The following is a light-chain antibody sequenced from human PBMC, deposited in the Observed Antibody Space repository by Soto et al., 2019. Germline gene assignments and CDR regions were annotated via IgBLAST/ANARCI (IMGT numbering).Light chain of an antibody. J-gene: IGKJ4*01. V-gene: IGKV3-20*01. CDR1: ESVSSK. CDR2: DAS. Sequence: VVLTQSPATLSVSPGERATLSCRASESVSSKLVWYQQKPGQAPRLLIHDASTRATGIPDRFSGSGSGTDFTLTISRLEPEDFAVYYCQHYGSLNTFGGGTKVDIK. CDR3: QHYGSLNT.